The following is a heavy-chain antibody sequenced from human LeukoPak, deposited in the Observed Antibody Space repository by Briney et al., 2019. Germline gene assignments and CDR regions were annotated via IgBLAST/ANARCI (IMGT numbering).Heavy chain of an antibody. Sequence: SETLSLTCTVSNGSLNSYYWSWVRQPPGKGLQFIGFIYYKGSSNYNPSLKSRVTFAVDTSKNQFSLKVTSVTAADTAVYYCARVGRDGYNIPTLGAFDVWGQGTMVTVSS. CDR3: ARVGRDGYNIPTLGAFDV. J-gene: IGHJ3*01. CDR2: IYYKGSS. D-gene: IGHD5-24*01. V-gene: IGHV4-59*03. CDR1: NGSLNSYY.